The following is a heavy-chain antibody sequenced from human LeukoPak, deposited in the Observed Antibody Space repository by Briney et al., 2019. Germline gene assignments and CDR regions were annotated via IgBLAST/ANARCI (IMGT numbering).Heavy chain of an antibody. CDR3: AREGDSSSFDY. CDR1: GGSISSYY. Sequence: SETLSLTCTVSGGSISSYYWSWIRQPAGKGLEWIGRIYTSGSTNYNPSFKSRVTMSVDTSKNRFSLKLSSVTAADTAVYYCAREGDSSSFDYWGQGTLVTVSS. V-gene: IGHV4-4*07. D-gene: IGHD6-13*01. CDR2: IYTSGST. J-gene: IGHJ4*02.